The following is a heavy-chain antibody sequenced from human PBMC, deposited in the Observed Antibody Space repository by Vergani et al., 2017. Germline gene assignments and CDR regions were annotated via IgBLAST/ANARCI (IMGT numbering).Heavy chain of an antibody. D-gene: IGHD4-17*01. J-gene: IGHJ6*02. CDR1: GYTFTDHY. Sequence: EVQLVQSGAEVKKPGATMQISCTVSGYTFTDHYMHWVKQAPGKGLEWMGLVDPEDGETIYAEKFKGRVTIAADTSTDTAHLELSSLRSEDTGVYYCATPQTVTTGGMEVWGQGTTVIVSS. CDR3: ATPQTVTTGGMEV. CDR2: VDPEDGET. V-gene: IGHV1-69-2*01.